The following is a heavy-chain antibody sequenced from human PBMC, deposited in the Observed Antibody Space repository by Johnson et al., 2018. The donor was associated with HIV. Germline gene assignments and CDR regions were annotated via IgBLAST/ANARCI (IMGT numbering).Heavy chain of an antibody. Sequence: VQLVESGGGLVQPGGSLRLSCEASGFTFSTYAMSWVRQAPGKGLEWVSGISGGGGSTYYADSVKGRFTISRDNSKNTLYLQMNSLRAEDTAVYYCAKDLVPDIAHYPSIGFDIWGQGTMVTVSS. D-gene: IGHD4/OR15-4a*01. J-gene: IGHJ3*02. CDR1: GFTFSTYA. CDR3: AKDLVPDIAHYPSIGFDI. V-gene: IGHV3-23*04. CDR2: ISGGGGST.